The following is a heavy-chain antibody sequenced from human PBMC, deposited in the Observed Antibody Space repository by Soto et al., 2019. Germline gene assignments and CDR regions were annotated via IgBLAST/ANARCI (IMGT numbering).Heavy chain of an antibody. CDR1: GFTFSSYG. CDR3: AKWMVRGVILPNYGMDV. D-gene: IGHD3-10*01. Sequence: QVQLVESGGGVVQPGRSLRLSCAASGFTFSSYGMHWVRQAPGKGLEWVAVISYDGSNKYYANSVKGRFTISRDNSKNTLYLQMNSLRAEDTAVYYCAKWMVRGVILPNYGMDVWGQGTTVTVSS. V-gene: IGHV3-30*18. CDR2: ISYDGSNK. J-gene: IGHJ6*02.